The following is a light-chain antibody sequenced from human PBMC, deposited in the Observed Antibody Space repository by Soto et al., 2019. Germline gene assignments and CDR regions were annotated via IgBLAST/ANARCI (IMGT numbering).Light chain of an antibody. CDR1: SSDVGSYDL. Sequence: QSALTQPASVSGSPGQSITISCTGTSSDVGSYDLVSWYQQSPGKAPKLMIYEVDKRPSGVSNRFSGSKSGNTASLTISGLQAEDEADYHCCSYVGNFYVFGTGTKVTVL. J-gene: IGLJ1*01. CDR3: CSYVGNFYV. V-gene: IGLV2-23*02. CDR2: EVD.